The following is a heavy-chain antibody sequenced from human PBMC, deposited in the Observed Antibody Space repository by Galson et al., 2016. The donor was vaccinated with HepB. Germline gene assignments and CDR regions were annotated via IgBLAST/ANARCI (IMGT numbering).Heavy chain of an antibody. D-gene: IGHD1-1*01. J-gene: IGHJ4*02. CDR3: AHVRDGLELYFDS. Sequence: PALVTPTQTLTLTCSFSSVTTKRVDVGWIRQPPGKALEWLALIYWDEDKRYNPSLKSRLTITRGTSKNQVVLTMTNMDPVDTATYYCAHVRDGLELYFDSWGQGTLVTVSS. V-gene: IGHV2-5*02. CDR2: IYWDEDK. CDR1: SVTTKRVD.